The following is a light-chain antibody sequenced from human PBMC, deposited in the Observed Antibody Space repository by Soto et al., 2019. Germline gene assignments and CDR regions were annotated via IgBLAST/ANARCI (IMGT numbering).Light chain of an antibody. V-gene: IGKV4-1*01. Sequence: DIVMTQSPDSLVVSLGERATINCKSSQSVLYSSDNNNYLAWYQQKPGQPPKLLVYWASTRESGVPDRFSGSGSGTDFTLTISSLQAEDVAVYYCHQYYSIPFTFGGGTKVEIK. CDR1: QSVLYSSDNNNY. CDR2: WAS. J-gene: IGKJ4*01. CDR3: HQYYSIPFT.